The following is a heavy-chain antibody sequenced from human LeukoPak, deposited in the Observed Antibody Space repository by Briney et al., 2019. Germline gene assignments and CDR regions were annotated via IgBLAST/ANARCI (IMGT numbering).Heavy chain of an antibody. CDR2: ISAYNGNT. J-gene: IGHJ3*02. D-gene: IGHD3-10*01. Sequence: ASVKVSCKASGYTFTSYGISWVRQAPGQGLEWMGWISAYNGNTNYAQKLQGRVTMTTDTSTSTAYMELRSLRSDDTAVYYCARDRRITMVRGVNAHDAFDIWGQGTMVTVSS. CDR3: ARDRRITMVRGVNAHDAFDI. CDR1: GYTFTSYG. V-gene: IGHV1-18*01.